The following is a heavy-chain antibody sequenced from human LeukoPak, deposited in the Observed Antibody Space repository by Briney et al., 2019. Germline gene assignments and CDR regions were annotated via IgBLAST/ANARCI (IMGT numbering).Heavy chain of an antibody. CDR2: IYHSGST. V-gene: IGHV4-59*11. CDR1: GVSTTSHY. Sequence: PSETLSLTCTVSGVSTTSHYWSWIRQPPGKGLEWIGHIYHSGSTKYNPSLNSRVTLSIDTSKNQFSLKLSSVTAADTAVYYCATDRQQHTRSSTRDYYYYLDFWGKGTTVTVSS. CDR3: ATDRQQHTRSSTRDYYYYLDF. J-gene: IGHJ6*03. D-gene: IGHD6-6*01.